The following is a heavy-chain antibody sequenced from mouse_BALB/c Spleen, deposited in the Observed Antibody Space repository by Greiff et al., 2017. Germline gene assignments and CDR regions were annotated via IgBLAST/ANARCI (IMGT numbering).Heavy chain of an antibody. V-gene: IGHV7-3*02. J-gene: IGHJ4*01. CDR1: GFTFTDYY. D-gene: IGHD5-5*01. CDR3: ARALPSDYAIDY. Sequence: DVKLVESGGGLVQPGGSLRLSCATSGFTFTDYYMSWVRQPPGKALEWLGFIRNKANGYTTEYSASVKGRFTFSRDNSQSILYLQMNTLRAEDSATYYCARALPSDYAIDYWGQGTSVTVSS. CDR2: IRNKANGYTT.